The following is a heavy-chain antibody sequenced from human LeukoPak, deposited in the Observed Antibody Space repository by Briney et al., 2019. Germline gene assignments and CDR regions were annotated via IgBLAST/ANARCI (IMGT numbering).Heavy chain of an antibody. CDR3: VGYCSSTSCSSGDY. D-gene: IGHD2-2*01. Sequence: PSETLSLTCTVSGGSISSYYWSWIRQPAGKGLEWIGRIYTSGSTNYNPSLKSRVTMSVDTSKNQFSLKLSSVTAADTAVYYCVGYCSSTSCSSGDYWGQGTLVTVSP. J-gene: IGHJ4*02. CDR1: GGSISSYY. V-gene: IGHV4-4*07. CDR2: IYTSGST.